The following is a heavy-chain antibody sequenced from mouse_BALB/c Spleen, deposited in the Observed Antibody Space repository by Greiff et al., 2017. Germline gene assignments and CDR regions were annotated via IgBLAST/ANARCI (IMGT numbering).Heavy chain of an antibody. Sequence: VQLQQSGAELVRSGASVKLSCTASGFNIKDYYMHWVKQRPEQGLEWIGWIDPENGDTEYAPKFQGKATMTADTSSNTAYLQLSSLTSEDTAVYYCNPIQYYGLYAMDYWGQGTSVTVSS. CDR3: NPIQYYGLYAMDY. CDR2: IDPENGDT. V-gene: IGHV14-4*02. CDR1: GFNIKDYY. D-gene: IGHD1-2*01. J-gene: IGHJ4*01.